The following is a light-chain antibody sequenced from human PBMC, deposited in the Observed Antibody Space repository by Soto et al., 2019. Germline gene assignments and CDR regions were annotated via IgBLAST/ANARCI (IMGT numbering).Light chain of an antibody. J-gene: IGKJ4*01. V-gene: IGKV3-20*01. CDR2: GAS. CDR3: QQYGSSPGLT. Sequence: EIVLTQSPGTLSLSPGERATLSCRASQSVSSSYLAWYQQKPGQAPRRLIYGASSRATGIPDRFSGSGSGTDFTLTISRLEPEDFAVYYCQQYGSSPGLTFGGGTKVDIK. CDR1: QSVSSSY.